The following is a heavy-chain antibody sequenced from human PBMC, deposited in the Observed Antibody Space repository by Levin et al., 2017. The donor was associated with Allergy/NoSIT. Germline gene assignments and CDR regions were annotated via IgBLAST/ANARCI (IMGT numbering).Heavy chain of an antibody. CDR3: ASYCSSTSCPATDASDI. CDR1: GGSISSGGYY. CDR2: IYYSGST. Sequence: SPTLSLPCTVSGGSISSGGYYWSWIRQHPGKGLEWIGYIYYSGSTYYNPSLKSRVTISVDTSKNQFSLKLSSVTAADTAVYYCASYCSSTSCPATDASDIWGQGTMVTVSS. V-gene: IGHV4-31*03. D-gene: IGHD2-2*01. J-gene: IGHJ3*02.